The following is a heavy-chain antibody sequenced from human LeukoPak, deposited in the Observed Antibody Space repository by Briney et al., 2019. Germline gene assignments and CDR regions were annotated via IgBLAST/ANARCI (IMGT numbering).Heavy chain of an antibody. D-gene: IGHD5-18*01. CDR3: ARAPGYSFGVYYFDY. Sequence: GGSLRLSCAASGFTFSDYYMSWIRQAPGKGLEWVSYISSSGSAIYYADSVKGRFTISRDNAKNSLYLQMNSLRAEDTAVYFCARAPGYSFGVYYFDYWGLGTLVTVSS. CDR2: ISSSGSAI. J-gene: IGHJ4*02. CDR1: GFTFSDYY. V-gene: IGHV3-11*01.